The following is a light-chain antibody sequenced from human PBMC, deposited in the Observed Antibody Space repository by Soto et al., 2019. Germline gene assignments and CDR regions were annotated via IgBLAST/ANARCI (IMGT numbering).Light chain of an antibody. Sequence: DIQMTQSPSSLSASVGDRVTITCRASQSISSYLNWYQQIPGKAPKLLIYAASTLQSGVPSRFSGSGSGTDFTRTISSLHPEDFATYYCQQSYSTPQETFGGGTKVEIK. J-gene: IGKJ4*01. V-gene: IGKV1-39*01. CDR3: QQSYSTPQET. CDR2: AAS. CDR1: QSISSY.